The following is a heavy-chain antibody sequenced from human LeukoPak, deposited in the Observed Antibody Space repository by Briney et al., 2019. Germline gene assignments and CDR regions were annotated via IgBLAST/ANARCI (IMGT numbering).Heavy chain of an antibody. CDR3: AKDERSGYSYGCDY. J-gene: IGHJ4*02. D-gene: IGHD5-18*01. Sequence: PGGSLRLSCAASGFNFGEFWMAWVRQTPGMGLEWVADIKEDGSESFYVDSVKGRFTISRDNSKNTLYLGMNSLRAEDTAIYYCAKDERSGYSYGCDYWGQGTLVTVSS. CDR1: GFNFGEFW. V-gene: IGHV3-7*01. CDR2: IKEDGSES.